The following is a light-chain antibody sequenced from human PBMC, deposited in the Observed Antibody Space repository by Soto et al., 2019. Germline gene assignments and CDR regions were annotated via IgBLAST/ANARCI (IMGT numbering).Light chain of an antibody. Sequence: IQLTQSPSSLSASVGDRVTITCRASQGINSFLAWYQQKTGKAPKLLIYSASTLQSVVPSRFSGSGSGTDFTLTISSLQPEDFATYYCQQLERYPSTFGGGTKGEI. CDR3: QQLERYPST. J-gene: IGKJ4*01. CDR2: SAS. CDR1: QGINSF. V-gene: IGKV1-9*01.